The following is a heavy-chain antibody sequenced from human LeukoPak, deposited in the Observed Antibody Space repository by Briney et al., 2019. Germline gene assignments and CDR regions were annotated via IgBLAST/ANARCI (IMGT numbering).Heavy chain of an antibody. CDR3: LRDLNWSLDQ. V-gene: IGHV3-74*01. CDR2: IKSDGITI. D-gene: IGHD1-20*01. J-gene: IGHJ4*02. Sequence: GGSLRLSCAASGFTFSNYMMHWVRQAPGKGLVWVSRIKSDGITITYADSVKGRFTISRDNAKNTLYLQMNSRRAEDTAVYYCLRDLNWSLDQWGQGTLVTVSS. CDR1: GFTFSNYM.